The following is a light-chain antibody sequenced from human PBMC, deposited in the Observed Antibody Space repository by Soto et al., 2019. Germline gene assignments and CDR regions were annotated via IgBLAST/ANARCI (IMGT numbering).Light chain of an antibody. CDR1: SSDVGGYNY. Sequence: QSALPQPASVSGSPGQSITISCSGTSSDVGGYNYVSWYQQHPGKAPKLMIYDVSNRPSGVSNRFSGSKSGNTASLTISGLQAEDEADYYCSSYTSSSTYVVFGGGTKVTVL. V-gene: IGLV2-14*01. CDR2: DVS. J-gene: IGLJ2*01. CDR3: SSYTSSSTYVV.